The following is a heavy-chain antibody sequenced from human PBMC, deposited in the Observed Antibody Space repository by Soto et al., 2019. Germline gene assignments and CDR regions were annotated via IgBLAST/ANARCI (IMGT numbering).Heavy chain of an antibody. V-gene: IGHV4-31*03. CDR1: GGSISSGGYY. CDR2: IYYSGST. CDR3: ARVRGSYSLYYVDV. J-gene: IGHJ6*03. Sequence: SETLSLTCTVSGGSISSGGYYWSWIRQHPGKGLEWIGYIYYSGSTYYNPSLKSRVTISVDTSKNQFSLKLSSVTAADTAVYYCARVRGSYSLYYVDVWGKGTTVTVSS. D-gene: IGHD3-16*01.